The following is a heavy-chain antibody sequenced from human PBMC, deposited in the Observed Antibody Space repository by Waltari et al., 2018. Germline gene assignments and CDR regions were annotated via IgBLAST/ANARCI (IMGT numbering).Heavy chain of an antibody. CDR3: VRDHRIAVRHYSYYGMDV. V-gene: IGHV3-48*03. D-gene: IGHD6-6*01. Sequence: EVQLVESGGGLIQPGGSLRLSCEASGFIFSNYEMTWVRQAPGKGMVWFSYISSSGIIMDYADPVKGRLIISRDNAKRTLSLQMSSLRVDDTAVYYCVRDHRIAVRHYSYYGMDVWGRGTTVTVSS. CDR2: ISSSGIIM. CDR1: GFIFSNYE. J-gene: IGHJ6*02.